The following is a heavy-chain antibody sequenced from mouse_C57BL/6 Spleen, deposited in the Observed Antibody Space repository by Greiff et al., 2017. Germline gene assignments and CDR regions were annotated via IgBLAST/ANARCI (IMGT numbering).Heavy chain of an antibody. CDR2: IYPGDGDT. CDR3: ARGGNSRYFDV. D-gene: IGHD2-1*01. J-gene: IGHJ1*03. Sequence: QVQLKESGPELVKPGASVKISCKASGYAFSSSWMNWVKQRPGKGLEWIGRIYPGDGDTNYNGKFKGKATLTADKSSSTAYMQRSSLTSEDSAVYFCARGGNSRYFDVWGTGTTVTVSS. V-gene: IGHV1-82*01. CDR1: GYAFSSSW.